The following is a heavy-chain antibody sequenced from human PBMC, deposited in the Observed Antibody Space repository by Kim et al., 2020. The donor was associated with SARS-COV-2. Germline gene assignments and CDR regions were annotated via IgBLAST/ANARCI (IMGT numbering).Heavy chain of an antibody. Sequence: SETLSLTCAVSGGSISSSNWWSWVRQPPGKGLEWIGEIYHSGSTNYNPSLKSRVTISVDKSKNQFSLKLSSVTAADTAVYYCARVRPSIAVAGAFDYWGQGTLVTVSS. D-gene: IGHD6-19*01. CDR2: IYHSGST. CDR1: GGSISSSNW. J-gene: IGHJ4*02. V-gene: IGHV4-4*02. CDR3: ARVRPSIAVAGAFDY.